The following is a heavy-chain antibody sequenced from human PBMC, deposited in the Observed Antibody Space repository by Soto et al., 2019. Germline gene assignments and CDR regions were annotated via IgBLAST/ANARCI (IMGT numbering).Heavy chain of an antibody. Sequence: EVQLVQSGAEVKKPGESLRLSCNGSGYSFTSYWISWVRQMPGKGLEWMGRLDPSDADTNYSPSFQSYVTISADKSMSTADLQGSSLKASDTAMYYCARGSGDLGLDYWGQGTLVTVSS. CDR2: LDPSDADT. J-gene: IGHJ4*02. CDR3: ARGSGDLGLDY. D-gene: IGHD7-27*01. V-gene: IGHV5-10-1*01. CDR1: GYSFTSYW.